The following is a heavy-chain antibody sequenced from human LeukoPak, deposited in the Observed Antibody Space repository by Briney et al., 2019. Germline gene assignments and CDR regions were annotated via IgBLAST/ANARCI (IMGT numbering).Heavy chain of an antibody. CDR1: GGSISSYY. J-gene: IGHJ4*02. Sequence: PSETLSLTCTVSGGSISSYYWSCIRQPAGKGLEWIGRIYSSGSTNYNPSLQSRVTMSVDTSKNQFSLKLSSVSAADTAVYYCARIVRYYYDSSGYYYFDYWGQGTLVTVSS. CDR3: ARIVRYYYDSSGYYYFDY. D-gene: IGHD3-22*01. V-gene: IGHV4-4*07. CDR2: IYSSGST.